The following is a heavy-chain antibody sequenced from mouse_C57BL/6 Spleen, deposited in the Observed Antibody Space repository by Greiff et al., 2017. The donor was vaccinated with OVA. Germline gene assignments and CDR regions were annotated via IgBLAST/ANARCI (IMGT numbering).Heavy chain of an antibody. Sequence: VQLQQSGPVLVKPGASVKMSCKASGYTFTDYYMNWVKQSHGKSLEWIGVINPYNGGTSYNQKFKGKATLTVDKSSSTAYMELNSLTSEDSAVYYCSRGGYYSNYFDYWGQGTTLTVSS. D-gene: IGHD2-5*01. J-gene: IGHJ2*01. CDR3: SRGGYYSNYFDY. CDR1: GYTFTDYY. V-gene: IGHV1-19*01. CDR2: INPYNGGT.